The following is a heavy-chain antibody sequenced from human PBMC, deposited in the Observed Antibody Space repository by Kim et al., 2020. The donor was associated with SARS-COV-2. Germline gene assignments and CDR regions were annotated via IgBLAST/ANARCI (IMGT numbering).Heavy chain of an antibody. CDR3: AKDRGSSSSAAFDI. D-gene: IGHD6-6*01. J-gene: IGHJ3*02. Sequence: AASGKGRFTISRDNSKNTLYLQMNSLRAEDTAVYYCAKDRGSSSSAAFDIWGQGTMVTVSS. V-gene: IGHV3-23*01.